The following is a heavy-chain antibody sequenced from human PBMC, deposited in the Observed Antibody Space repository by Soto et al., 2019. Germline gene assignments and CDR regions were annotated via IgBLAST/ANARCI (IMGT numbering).Heavy chain of an antibody. CDR2: IYYSAST. Sequence: PSGTLSLPCTVSPGSISSGGYYWSWIRQHPGKGLEWIGYIYYSASTYYNPSLKSRVTIAVDTSKSQYSLKLSSVTAAHTAVYYCGRVAQDYGDYGYFEYWAQGTLVNVSS. D-gene: IGHD4-17*01. CDR1: PGSISSGGYY. V-gene: IGHV4-31*03. CDR3: GRVAQDYGDYGYFEY. J-gene: IGHJ4*02.